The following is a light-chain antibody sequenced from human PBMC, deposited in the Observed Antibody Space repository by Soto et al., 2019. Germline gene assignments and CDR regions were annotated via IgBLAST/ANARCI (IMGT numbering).Light chain of an antibody. Sequence: QPVLTQSPSASASLRASVKLTCTLSSGHSSYAIAWHQQQPEKGPRYLMKLNSDGSHSKGDGIPDRFSGSSSGAERYLTISSLQSEDEADYYCQTWSTGIVVFGGGTKLTVL. V-gene: IGLV4-69*01. CDR3: QTWSTGIVV. CDR1: SGHSSYA. CDR2: LNSDGSH. J-gene: IGLJ2*01.